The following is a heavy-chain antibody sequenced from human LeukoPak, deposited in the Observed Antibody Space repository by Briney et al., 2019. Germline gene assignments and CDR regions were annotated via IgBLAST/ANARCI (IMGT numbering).Heavy chain of an antibody. Sequence: GGSLRLSCAASGFTFSDYAMHWVRQAPGKGLEWVAVISKDGSDKYYPGSVRGRFTISRDNSKNTLYLQMNSLRAEDTAVYYCAKSLFYGDYDYYYYGMDVWGQGTTVTVSS. CDR2: ISKDGSDK. J-gene: IGHJ6*02. D-gene: IGHD4-17*01. CDR1: GFTFSDYA. V-gene: IGHV3-30-3*01. CDR3: AKSLFYGDYDYYYYGMDV.